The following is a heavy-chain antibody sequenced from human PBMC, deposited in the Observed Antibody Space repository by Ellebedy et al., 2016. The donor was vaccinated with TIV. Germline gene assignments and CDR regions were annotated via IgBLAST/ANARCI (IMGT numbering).Heavy chain of an antibody. V-gene: IGHV3-64D*06. D-gene: IGHD6-13*01. J-gene: IGHJ4*02. CDR2: ITDNGGHT. CDR1: GFTFSSYA. CDR3: VSRSAGGYGY. Sequence: GESLKISCSASGFTFSSYAMHWVRRAPGKGLEYVSAITDNGGHTFYADSVKDRFIISRDNSKNTLFLQMNSLRPEDTAVYYCVSRSAGGYGYWGQGTLVTVSS.